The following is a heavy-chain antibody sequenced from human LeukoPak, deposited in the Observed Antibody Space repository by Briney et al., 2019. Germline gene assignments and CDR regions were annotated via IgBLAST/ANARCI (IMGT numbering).Heavy chain of an antibody. CDR2: ISAYNGNT. CDR1: GYTFTSYG. Sequence: ASVKVSCKASGYTFTSYGISWVRQAPGQGLEWMGWISAYNGNTNYAQKLQGRVTMTTDTSTSTAYMELRSLRSDDTAVYYCARDEVYYDSSGYYFAWGQGTLVTVSS. D-gene: IGHD3-22*01. J-gene: IGHJ5*02. CDR3: ARDEVYYDSSGYYFA. V-gene: IGHV1-18*01.